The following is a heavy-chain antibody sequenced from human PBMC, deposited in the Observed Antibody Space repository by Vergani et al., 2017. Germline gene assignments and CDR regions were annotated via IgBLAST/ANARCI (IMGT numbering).Heavy chain of an antibody. V-gene: IGHV3-23*01. Sequence: EVQLLESGGGLVQPGGSLRLSCAASGFTFSSYAMSWVRQAPGKGLEWVSAISGSGGSTYYADSVKGRFTISRDNSKKTLYRQRNSLRAEDTAVYYFAKPPIGAGLLPLQYFQHWGQGTLVTVSS. CDR2: ISGSGGST. CDR1: GFTFSSYA. D-gene: IGHD1-26*01. CDR3: AKPPIGAGLLPLQYFQH. J-gene: IGHJ1*01.